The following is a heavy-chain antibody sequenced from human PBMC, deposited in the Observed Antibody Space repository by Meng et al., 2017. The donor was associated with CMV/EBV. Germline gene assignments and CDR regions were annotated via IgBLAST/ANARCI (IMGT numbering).Heavy chain of an antibody. CDR1: GGSFSGYY. V-gene: IGHV4-34*01. D-gene: IGHD3-10*01. Sequence: SETLSLTCAVYGGSFSGYYWSWIRQPPGKGLEWIGEINHSGSTNYNPSLKSRVTISVDTSKNQFSLKLGSVTAADTAVYDCARGRGWRDVYYYRGGSAPGDAFDIWGQGTMVTVSS. J-gene: IGHJ3*02. CDR2: INHSGST. CDR3: ARGRGWRDVYYYRGGSAPGDAFDI.